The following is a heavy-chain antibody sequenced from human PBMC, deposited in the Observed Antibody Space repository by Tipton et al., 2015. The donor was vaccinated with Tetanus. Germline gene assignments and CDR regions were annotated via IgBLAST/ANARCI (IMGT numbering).Heavy chain of an antibody. Sequence: TLSLTCTVSGGSISSGGYYWSWIRQHPGKGLEWIGYIYYSGSTYYNPSLKSRVTTSVDTSKNQFSLKLSSVTAADTAVYYCARARKYSSGWRYYFDYWGQGTLVTVSS. J-gene: IGHJ4*02. CDR2: IYYSGST. CDR3: ARARKYSSGWRYYFDY. V-gene: IGHV4-31*03. CDR1: GGSISSGGYY. D-gene: IGHD6-19*01.